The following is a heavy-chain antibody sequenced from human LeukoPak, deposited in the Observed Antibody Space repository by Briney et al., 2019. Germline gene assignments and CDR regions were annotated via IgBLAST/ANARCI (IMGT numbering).Heavy chain of an antibody. CDR3: AKAPRTDAFDI. CDR1: GFTFTSYA. V-gene: IGHV1-3*01. J-gene: IGHJ3*02. CDR2: INAGNGNT. Sequence: ASVKVSCKASGFTFTSYAMHWVRQAPGQRLDWMGWINAGNGNTRYSQKFQGRVTITADESTSTAYMELSSLRSEDTAVYYCAKAPRTDAFDIWGQGTMVTVSS.